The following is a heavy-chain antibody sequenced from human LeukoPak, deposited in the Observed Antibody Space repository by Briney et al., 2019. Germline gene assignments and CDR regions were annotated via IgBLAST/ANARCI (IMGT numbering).Heavy chain of an antibody. V-gene: IGHV1-46*01. J-gene: IGHJ4*02. CDR3: ARPRDGYSQNYFDY. Sequence: ASVKVSCKASRGTFSSYAISWVRQAPGQGLEWMGIINPSGGSTSYAQKFQGRVTMTRDTSTSTVYVELSSLRSEDTAVYYCARPRDGYSQNYFDYWGQGTLVTVSS. CDR1: RGTFSSYA. CDR2: INPSGGST. D-gene: IGHD5-24*01.